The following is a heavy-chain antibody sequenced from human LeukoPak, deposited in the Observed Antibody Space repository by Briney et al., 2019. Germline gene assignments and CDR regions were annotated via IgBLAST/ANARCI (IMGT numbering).Heavy chain of an antibody. Sequence: SETLSLTCTVSGGSISSYYWSWIRQPAGKGLEWIGRIYTSGSTNYNPSLKSRVTMSVDTSKNQFSLKLSSVTAADTAVYYCARGYCSSTSCYSVGHYYMDVWGKGTTVTVSS. V-gene: IGHV4-4*07. CDR1: GGSISSYY. D-gene: IGHD2-2*02. CDR2: IYTSGST. CDR3: ARGYCSSTSCYSVGHYYMDV. J-gene: IGHJ6*03.